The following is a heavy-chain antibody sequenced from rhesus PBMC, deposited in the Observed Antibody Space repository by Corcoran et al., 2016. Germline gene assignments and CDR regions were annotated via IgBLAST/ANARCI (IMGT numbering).Heavy chain of an antibody. V-gene: IGHV4-73*01. CDR2: FDGNCAIT. CDR1: GGSISGYYY. J-gene: IGHJ6*01. D-gene: IGHD5-12*01. Sequence: QVNLQQWGEGLVKPSETLSLTCAVYGGSISGYYYWSWIRQAPGKGREWIGNFDGNCAITNSNPSLKNRVTISKDTSKNQFSLKLSSVTAADTAVYYCARETATVFYGLDSWGQGVVVTVSS. CDR3: ARETATVFYGLDS.